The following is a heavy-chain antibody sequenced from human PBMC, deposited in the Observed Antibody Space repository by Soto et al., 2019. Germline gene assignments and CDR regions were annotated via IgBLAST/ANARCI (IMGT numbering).Heavy chain of an antibody. CDR3: ARDQGYSYGYYYYGMDV. D-gene: IGHD5-18*01. V-gene: IGHV4-59*01. Sequence: SETLSLTCTVSGGFISSYYWSWIRQPPGKGLEWIGYIYYSGSTNYNPSLKSRVTISVDTSKNQFSLKLSSVTAADTAVYYCARDQGYSYGYYYYGMDVWGQGTMVTVSS. CDR2: IYYSGST. CDR1: GGFISSYY. J-gene: IGHJ6*02.